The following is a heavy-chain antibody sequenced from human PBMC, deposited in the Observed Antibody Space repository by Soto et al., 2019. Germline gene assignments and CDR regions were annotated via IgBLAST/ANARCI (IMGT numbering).Heavy chain of an antibody. CDR2: IYWNDDK. Sequence: QITLNESGPTLVKPTQTITLTCSFSGFSLSTSGVGVNWIRQPPGKALEWLALIYWNDDKRYSPSLKSRLTNTTDTSKNQVVLTMTNMDPVDTATYYCARQTTGSLVVPAAITPYYYYGLDVWGQGTSVTVSS. CDR3: ARQTTGSLVVPAAITPYYYYGLDV. J-gene: IGHJ6*02. V-gene: IGHV2-5*01. D-gene: IGHD2-2*01. CDR1: GFSLSTSGVG.